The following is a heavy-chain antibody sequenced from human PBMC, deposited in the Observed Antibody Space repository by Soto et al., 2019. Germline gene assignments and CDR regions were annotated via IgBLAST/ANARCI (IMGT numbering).Heavy chain of an antibody. Sequence: QVQLVQSGAEVKKPGASVKVSFKASGYTLTSYGVSWVRQAPGQGLEWMGWISAYNGNTNYAQKLQGRVTMTTDTSTSTAYMELRSLRSDDTAVYYCVVAAQPYYFDYWGQGTLVTVSS. CDR3: VVAAQPYYFDY. D-gene: IGHD2-15*01. CDR2: ISAYNGNT. CDR1: GYTLTSYG. J-gene: IGHJ4*02. V-gene: IGHV1-18*01.